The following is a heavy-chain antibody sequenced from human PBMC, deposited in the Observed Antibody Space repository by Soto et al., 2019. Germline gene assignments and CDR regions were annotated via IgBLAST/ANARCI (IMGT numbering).Heavy chain of an antibody. V-gene: IGHV1-46*03. J-gene: IGHJ4*02. D-gene: IGHD3-16*01. CDR2: INPGGTST. Sequence: QMQLVQSGPEVKRPGASVKVSCKASGYSFASYYMHWVRQAPGQGLEWMGLINPGGTSTNYAQKFQGRVTMTRDTSTSTVNMELSSLRSEDTAVYYCASARFTFGAITPFEHWGQGTLVTVSS. CDR3: ASARFTFGAITPFEH. CDR1: GYSFASYY.